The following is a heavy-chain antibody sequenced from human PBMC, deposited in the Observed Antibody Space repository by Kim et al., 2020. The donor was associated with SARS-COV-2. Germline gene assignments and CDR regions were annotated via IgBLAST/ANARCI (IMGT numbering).Heavy chain of an antibody. CDR1: GFTFSSYS. Sequence: GGSLRLSCAASGFTFSSYSMNWVRQAPGKGLEWVSSISSSSSYIYYADSVKGRFTISRDNAKNSLYLQMNSLRAEDTAVYYCAREYRDCSGGSCSGAFDIWGQGTMVTVSS. D-gene: IGHD2-15*01. CDR2: ISSSSSYI. CDR3: AREYRDCSGGSCSGAFDI. V-gene: IGHV3-21*04. J-gene: IGHJ3*02.